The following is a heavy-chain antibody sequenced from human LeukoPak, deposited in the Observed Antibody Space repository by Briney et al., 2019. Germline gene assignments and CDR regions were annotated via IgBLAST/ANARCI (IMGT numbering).Heavy chain of an antibody. V-gene: IGHV3-53*01. J-gene: IGHJ4*02. CDR2: ISNAGST. CDR3: ARDRPGGYYGFDY. D-gene: IGHD3-22*01. CDR1: GFTVSSTY. Sequence: PGGSLRLSCAASGFTVSSTYMSWVRRAPGKGLEWVSVISNAGSTYYADSAKGRFTISTDNSKNTVFLQINSLRAEDTAVYYCARDRPGGYYGFDYWGQGTLVTVSS.